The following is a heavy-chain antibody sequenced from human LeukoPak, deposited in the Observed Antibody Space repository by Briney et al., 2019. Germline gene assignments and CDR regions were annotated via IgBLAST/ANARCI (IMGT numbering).Heavy chain of an antibody. CDR1: GYTFTSYG. D-gene: IGHD3-22*01. Sequence: AASVKVSCKASGYTFTSYGISWVRQAPGQGLEWMGWISAYNGNTNYAQKPQGRVTMTTDTSTSTAYMELRSLRSDDTAVYYCARDFRGLRAYDSSGRPSDYWGQGTLVTVSS. J-gene: IGHJ4*02. CDR3: ARDFRGLRAYDSSGRPSDY. CDR2: ISAYNGNT. V-gene: IGHV1-18*01.